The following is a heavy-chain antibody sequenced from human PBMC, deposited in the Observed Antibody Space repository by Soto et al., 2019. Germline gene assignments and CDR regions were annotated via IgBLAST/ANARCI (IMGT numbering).Heavy chain of an antibody. Sequence: SETLSLTCTVSGGSISSSSYYWGWIRQPPGKGLEWIGSIFYSGSTYYNPSLKSRVTISVDTSKNQFSLKLSSVTAADTAMYYCVFIFSGGYRSGFYYFGLAVLVQ. J-gene: IGHJ6*02. D-gene: IGHD5-18*01. CDR3: VFIFSGGYRSGFYYFGLAV. V-gene: IGHV4-39*01. CDR2: IFYSGST. CDR1: GGSISSSSYY.